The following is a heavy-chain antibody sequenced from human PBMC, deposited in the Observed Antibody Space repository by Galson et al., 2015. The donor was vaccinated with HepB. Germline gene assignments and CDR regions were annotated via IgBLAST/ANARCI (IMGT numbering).Heavy chain of an antibody. V-gene: IGHV3-33*08. CDR3: AREAGLLWFGELPDAFDI. CDR1: GFTFSSYG. D-gene: IGHD3-10*01. CDR2: IWYDGSNK. J-gene: IGHJ3*02. Sequence: SLRLSCAASGFTFSSYGMHWVRQAPGKGLEWVAVIWYDGSNKYYADSVKGRFTISRDNSKNTLYLQMNSLRAEDTAVYYCAREAGLLWFGELPDAFDIWGQGTMVTVSS.